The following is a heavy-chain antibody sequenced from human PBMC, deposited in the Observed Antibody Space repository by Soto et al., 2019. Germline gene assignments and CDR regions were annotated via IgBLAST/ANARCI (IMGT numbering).Heavy chain of an antibody. V-gene: IGHV4-59*08. D-gene: IGHD2-2*01. J-gene: IGHJ4*02. Sequence: SETLSLTCTVSGGSISSYYWSWIRQPPGKGLEWIGYIYYSGSTNYNPSLKSRVTISVDTSKNQFSLKLSSVTAADTAVYYCARLIGYCSSTSCYYFDYWGQGTLVTVSS. CDR1: GGSISSYY. CDR3: ARLIGYCSSTSCYYFDY. CDR2: IYYSGST.